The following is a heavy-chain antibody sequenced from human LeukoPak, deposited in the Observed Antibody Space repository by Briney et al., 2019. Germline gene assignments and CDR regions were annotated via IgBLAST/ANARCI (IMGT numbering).Heavy chain of an antibody. CDR3: ARDTGKRDAFDI. CDR2: INHSGST. CDR1: GGSFSGYY. V-gene: IGHV4-34*01. J-gene: IGHJ3*02. Sequence: SETLSLTCAVYGGSFSGYYWSWIRQPPGKGLEWIGEINHSGSTNYNPSLKSRVTISVDTSKNQFSLKLSSVTAADTAVYYCARDTGKRDAFDIWGQGTMVTVSS. D-gene: IGHD5-18*01.